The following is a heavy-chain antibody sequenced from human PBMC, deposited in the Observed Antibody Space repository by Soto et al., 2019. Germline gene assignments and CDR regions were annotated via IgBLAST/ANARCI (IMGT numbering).Heavy chain of an antibody. CDR2: ISAYNGNT. D-gene: IGHD6-13*01. Sequence: ASVKVSCKASGYTFTSYGISWLQQAPGQGLEWMGWISAYNGNTNYAQKLQGRVTMTTDTSTSTAYMELRSLRSDDTAVYYCARESAAAPNWFDPWGQGTLVTVPQ. CDR3: ARESAAAPNWFDP. V-gene: IGHV1-18*01. J-gene: IGHJ5*02. CDR1: GYTFTSYG.